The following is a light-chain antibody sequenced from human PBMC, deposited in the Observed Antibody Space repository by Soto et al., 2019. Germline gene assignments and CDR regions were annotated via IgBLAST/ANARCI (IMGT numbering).Light chain of an antibody. CDR2: GAS. CDR3: QQYGSSPLFT. CDR1: QSISSSY. J-gene: IGKJ3*01. V-gene: IGKV3-20*01. Sequence: EIVLTQSPGTLSLSPGERATLSCRASQSISSSYLAWYQQKPGQAPRLLIYGASSSATGIPDRFSGSGSGTDFTPTISRREPQDFAVYYCQQYGSSPLFTFGPGTKVDIK.